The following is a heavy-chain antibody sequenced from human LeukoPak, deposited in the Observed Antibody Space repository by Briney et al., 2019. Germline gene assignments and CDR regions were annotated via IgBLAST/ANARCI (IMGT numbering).Heavy chain of an antibody. CDR1: GGSISSYY. CDR2: IYYSGST. D-gene: IGHD3-10*01. CDR3: ASSYYYDSGPWALGAFDI. Sequence: SGTLSLTCTVSGGSISSYYWSWIRQPPGKGLEWIGYIYYSGSTNYNPSLKSRVTISVDTSKNQFSLKLSSVTAADTAVYYCASSYYYDSGPWALGAFDIWGQGTMVTVSS. V-gene: IGHV4-59*08. J-gene: IGHJ3*02.